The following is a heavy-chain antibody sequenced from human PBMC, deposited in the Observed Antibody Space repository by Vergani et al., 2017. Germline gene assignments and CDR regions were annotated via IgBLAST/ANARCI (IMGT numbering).Heavy chain of an antibody. CDR1: GGSFSGYY. D-gene: IGHD1-26*01. Sequence: VQLQQWGAGLLKPSETLSLTCAVYGGSFSGYYWSWVRQAPGKGLEWVSAISGSGGSTYYADSVKGRFTISRDNSKNTLYLQMNSLRAEDTAVYYCAKDRDAWVGATLAPAFDIWGQGTMVTVSS. CDR2: ISGSGGST. J-gene: IGHJ3*02. V-gene: IGHV3-23*01. CDR3: AKDRDAWVGATLAPAFDI.